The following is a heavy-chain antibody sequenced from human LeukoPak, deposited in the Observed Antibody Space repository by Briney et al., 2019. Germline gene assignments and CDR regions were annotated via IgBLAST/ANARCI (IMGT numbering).Heavy chain of an antibody. CDR1: GFTFRSYA. CDR3: AKVGYSSGWYGTHFDY. CDR2: VSASGGST. Sequence: GGSLRLSCAASGFTFRSYAMSWVRQAPGKGLEWVSGVSASGGSTHYVDSVKGRFTISRDNSANTLYVQMSSLRAEDTAVYYCAKVGYSSGWYGTHFDYWGQGTLVTVSS. V-gene: IGHV3-23*01. J-gene: IGHJ4*02. D-gene: IGHD6-19*01.